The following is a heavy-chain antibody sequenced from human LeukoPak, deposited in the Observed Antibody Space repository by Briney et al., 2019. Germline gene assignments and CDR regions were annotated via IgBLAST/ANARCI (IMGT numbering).Heavy chain of an antibody. J-gene: IGHJ6*03. Sequence: ASVKVSCKASGYTFTSYDINWVRQATGQGLEWMGWMNPNSGNTGYAQKFQGRVTMTRNTSISTAYMELSSLRSEDTAVYYCARVATLRVYYYYTDVWGKGTTVTVSS. CDR3: ARVATLRVYYYYTDV. CDR1: GYTFTSYD. V-gene: IGHV1-8*01. CDR2: MNPNSGNT. D-gene: IGHD1-26*01.